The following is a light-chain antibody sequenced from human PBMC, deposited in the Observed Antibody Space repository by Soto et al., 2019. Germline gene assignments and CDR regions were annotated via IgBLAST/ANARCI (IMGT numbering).Light chain of an antibody. V-gene: IGKV3-20*01. Sequence: EVVLTQSPGTLSLSPGERAILSSRAWQSVNSRNLAWYQQKHGQAPRLLISGASTRATGVPDRFSGSGSGTDFTLIIDRLEAEDFAVYYCQHYDETPLTFGGGTKVEI. J-gene: IGKJ4*01. CDR2: GAS. CDR1: QSVNSRN. CDR3: QHYDETPLT.